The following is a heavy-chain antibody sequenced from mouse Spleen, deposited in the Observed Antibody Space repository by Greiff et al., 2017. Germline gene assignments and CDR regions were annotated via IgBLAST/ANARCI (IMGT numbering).Heavy chain of an antibody. D-gene: IGHD2-1*01. V-gene: IGHV1-42*01. Sequence: VQLKESGPELVKPGASVKISCKASGYSFTGYYMNWVKQSPEKSLEWIGEINPSTGGTTYNQKFKAKATLTVDKSSSTAYMQLKSLTSEDSAVYYCASGKGWYFDVWGAGTTVTVSS. J-gene: IGHJ1*01. CDR3: ASGKGWYFDV. CDR1: GYSFTGYY. CDR2: INPSTGGT.